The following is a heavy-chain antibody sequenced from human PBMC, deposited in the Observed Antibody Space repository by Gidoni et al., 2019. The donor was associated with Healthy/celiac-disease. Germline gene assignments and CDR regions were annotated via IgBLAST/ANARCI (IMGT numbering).Heavy chain of an antibody. Sequence: QVQLVASGGGVVQPVRSLRLSCAASGFTFSSYAMHWVRQAPGKGLEWLAVISYDGSNKYYADSVKGRFTISRDNSKNTLYLQMNSLRAEDTAVYYCARGYSGYDWGQGTLVTVSS. D-gene: IGHD5-12*01. CDR3: ARGYSGYD. CDR2: ISYDGSNK. CDR1: GFTFSSYA. V-gene: IGHV3-30-3*01. J-gene: IGHJ4*02.